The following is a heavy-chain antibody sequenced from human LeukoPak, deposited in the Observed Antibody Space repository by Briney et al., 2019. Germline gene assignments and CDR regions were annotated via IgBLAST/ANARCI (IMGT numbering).Heavy chain of an antibody. CDR3: ARDASMVYYYYMDV. J-gene: IGHJ6*03. D-gene: IGHD2-8*01. CDR1: GFTFDDYA. Sequence: GGSLRLSCAASGFTFDDYAMHWVRQAPGKGLEWVSGISWNSGSIGYADSVKGRFTISRDNSKNTLYLQMNSLRAEDTAVYYCARDASMVYYYYMDVWGKGTTVTVSS. CDR2: ISWNSGSI. V-gene: IGHV3-9*01.